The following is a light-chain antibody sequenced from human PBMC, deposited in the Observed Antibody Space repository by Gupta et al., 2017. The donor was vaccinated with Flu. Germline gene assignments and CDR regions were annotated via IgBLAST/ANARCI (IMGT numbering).Light chain of an antibody. CDR1: SSDVGSYNF. V-gene: IGLV2-23*01. CDR2: EGT. CDR3: CSYAGSRNLWV. Sequence: QSALTQPASVSESPGQSITISCTGASSDVGSYNFVSWYQHRPGEAPKLMIYEGTKRPSGVSNRFSGSKSGNTASLTISGLQAEDEADYYCCSYAGSRNLWVFGGGTKLTVI. J-gene: IGLJ3*02.